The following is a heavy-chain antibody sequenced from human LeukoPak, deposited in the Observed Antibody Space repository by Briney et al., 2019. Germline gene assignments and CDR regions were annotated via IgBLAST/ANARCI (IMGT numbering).Heavy chain of an antibody. D-gene: IGHD2-2*01. Sequence: SETLSLTCIVSGGSISSYYWSWIRQPPGKGLEWIGYIYYSGSTNYNPSLKSRVTISVDTSKNQFSLKLSSVTAADTAVYYCARDLGYCSSTYCYAWFDPWGQGTLVTVSS. CDR1: GGSISSYY. V-gene: IGHV4-59*01. J-gene: IGHJ5*02. CDR2: IYYSGST. CDR3: ARDLGYCSSTYCYAWFDP.